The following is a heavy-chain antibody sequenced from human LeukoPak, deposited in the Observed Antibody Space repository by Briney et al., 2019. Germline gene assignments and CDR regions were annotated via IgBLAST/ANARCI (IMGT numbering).Heavy chain of an antibody. CDR1: GGSFSGYY. J-gene: IGHJ5*02. CDR2: IYYSGST. V-gene: IGHV4-34*01. Sequence: SETLSLTCAVYGGSFSGYYWSWIRQPPGKGLEWIGYIYYSGSTNYNPSLKSRVTISVDTSKNQFSLKLSSVTAADTAVYYCARGDGVTMIVVVRPNWFDPWGQGTLVTVSS. CDR3: ARGDGVTMIVVVRPNWFDP. D-gene: IGHD3-22*01.